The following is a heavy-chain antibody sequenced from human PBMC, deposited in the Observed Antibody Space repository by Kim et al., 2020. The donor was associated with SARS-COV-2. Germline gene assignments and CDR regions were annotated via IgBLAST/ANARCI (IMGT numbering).Heavy chain of an antibody. CDR1: GFSFSTYA. J-gene: IGHJ6*01. CDR2: ISGNGAHT. CDR3: AKVGGGVPGGVADGMDD. D-gene: IGHD2-2*01. Sequence: GGSLRLSCEASGFSFSTYAMTWVRQAPGKGLEWVSSISGNGAHTNYADSVKGRFSISRDNSKNTLYVEMNSLRADDTAIYYCAKVGGGVPGGVADGMDD. V-gene: IGHV3-23*01.